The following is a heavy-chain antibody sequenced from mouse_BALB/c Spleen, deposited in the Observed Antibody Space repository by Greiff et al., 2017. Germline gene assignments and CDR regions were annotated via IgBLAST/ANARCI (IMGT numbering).Heavy chain of an antibody. CDR3: AREDYYGSSLAWFAY. CDR1: GYTFTSYW. V-gene: IGHV1-7*01. D-gene: IGHD1-1*01. Sequence: QVQLQQSGAELAKPGASVKMSCKASGYTFTSYWMHWVKQRPGQGLEWIGYINPSTGYTEYNQKFKDKATLTADKSSSTAYMQLSSLTSEDSAVYYCAREDYYGSSLAWFAYWGQGTLVTVSA. CDR2: INPSTGYT. J-gene: IGHJ3*01.